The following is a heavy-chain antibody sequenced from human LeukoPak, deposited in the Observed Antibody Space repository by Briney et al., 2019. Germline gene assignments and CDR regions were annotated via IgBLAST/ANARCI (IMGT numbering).Heavy chain of an antibody. D-gene: IGHD4-17*01. CDR3: ARETPTTGDDY. J-gene: IGHJ4*02. V-gene: IGHV4-39*02. CDR1: SSY. Sequence: SSYWGWIRQPPGKGLEWIGSIYYSGSTYYNPSLKSRVTISVDTSKNQFSLKLSSVTAADTAVYYCARETPTTGDDYWGQGTLVTVSS. CDR2: IYYSGST.